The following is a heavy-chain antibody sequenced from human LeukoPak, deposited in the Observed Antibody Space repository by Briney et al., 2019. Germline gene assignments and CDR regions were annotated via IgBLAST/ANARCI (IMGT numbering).Heavy chain of an antibody. Sequence: GASVKVSCKTSGYTFTSYGISWVRQAPGQGLEWMGWISGYNGNTDYAQKFQGRVTMTTDTSTSTAYMELRSLRSDDTAVYYCARDYGVTTLWFYFGYWGQGTLVTVSS. J-gene: IGHJ4*02. CDR1: GYTFTSYG. CDR3: ARDYGVTTLWFYFGY. V-gene: IGHV1-18*01. D-gene: IGHD4-17*01. CDR2: ISGYNGNT.